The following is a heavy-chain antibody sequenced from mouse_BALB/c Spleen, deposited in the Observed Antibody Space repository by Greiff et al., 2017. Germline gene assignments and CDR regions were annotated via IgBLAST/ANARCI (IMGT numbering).Heavy chain of an antibody. CDR2: INPYNGAT. Sequence: EVQLQQSGPELVKPGASVKISCKASGYSFTGYYMHWVKQSHVKSLEWIGRINPYNGATSYNQNFKDKASLTVDKSSSTAYMELHSLTSEDSAVYYCAREGTYYGNFWFAYWGQGTLVTVSA. V-gene: IGHV1-26*01. J-gene: IGHJ3*01. CDR3: AREGTYYGNFWFAY. D-gene: IGHD2-10*01. CDR1: GYSFTGYY.